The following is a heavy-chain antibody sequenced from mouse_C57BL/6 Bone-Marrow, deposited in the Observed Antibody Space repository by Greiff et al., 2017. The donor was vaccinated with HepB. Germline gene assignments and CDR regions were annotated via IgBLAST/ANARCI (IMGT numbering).Heavy chain of an antibody. J-gene: IGHJ4*01. CDR2: ISSGGSYT. CDR3: ARSSMDY. V-gene: IGHV5-6*01. Sequence: EVKLMESGGDLVKPGGSLKLSCAASGFTFSSYGMSWVRQTPDKRLEWVATISSGGSYTYYPDSVKGRFTISRDNAKNTLYLQMSSLKSEDTAMYYCARSSMDYWGRGTSVTVSS. CDR1: GFTFSSYG.